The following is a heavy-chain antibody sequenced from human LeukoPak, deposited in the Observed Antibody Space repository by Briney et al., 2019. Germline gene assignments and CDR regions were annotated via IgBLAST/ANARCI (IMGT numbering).Heavy chain of an antibody. Sequence: PSETLSLTCTVSGGSISSYYWSWLRQPPGKGLEWIGYIYYSGSTNYNPSLKSRVTISVDTSKNQFSLKLSSVTAADTTVYYCARDGITMVRGVKKPGYYYMDVWGKGTTVTVSS. CDR1: GGSISSYY. CDR2: IYYSGST. D-gene: IGHD3-10*01. V-gene: IGHV4-59*01. J-gene: IGHJ6*03. CDR3: ARDGITMVRGVKKPGYYYMDV.